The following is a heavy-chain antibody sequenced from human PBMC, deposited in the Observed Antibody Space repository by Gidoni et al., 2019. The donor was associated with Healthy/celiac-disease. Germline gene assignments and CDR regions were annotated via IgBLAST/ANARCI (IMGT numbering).Heavy chain of an antibody. CDR2: ISGSGGST. D-gene: IGHD3-10*01. Sequence: EVQLLESGGGLVQPGGSLRLSCAASGFTFSSYAMSWVRQAPGKGLEWVSAISGSGGSTYYADSVKGRFTICRDNSKNTLYLQMNSLRAEDTAVYYCAKGAYYYGSGSYYTDYWGQGTLVTVSS. CDR1: GFTFSSYA. CDR3: AKGAYYYGSGSYYTDY. V-gene: IGHV3-23*01. J-gene: IGHJ4*02.